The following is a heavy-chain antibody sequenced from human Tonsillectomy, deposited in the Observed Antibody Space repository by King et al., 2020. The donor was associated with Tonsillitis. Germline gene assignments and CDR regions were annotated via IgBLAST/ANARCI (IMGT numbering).Heavy chain of an antibody. CDR1: GFTFTTYG. Sequence: VQLVESGGGVVQPGRSLRLSCAASGFTFTTYGMHWVRQAPGKGLEWVAVMSDNGSKKHYAVSVKGRFTLSRDNSKNTPYLQMNSLTTEDTAVYYCARGDGTLSDYWGQGTLVTVSS. CDR3: ARGDGTLSDY. D-gene: IGHD1-26*01. CDR2: MSDNGSKK. J-gene: IGHJ4*02. V-gene: IGHV3-30*03.